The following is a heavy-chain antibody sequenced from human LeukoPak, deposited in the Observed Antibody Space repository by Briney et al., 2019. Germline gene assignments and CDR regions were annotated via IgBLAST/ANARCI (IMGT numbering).Heavy chain of an antibody. CDR1: GFSISHGYF. J-gene: IGHJ4*02. D-gene: IGHD3-3*01. Sequence: SETLTLTCVVSGFSISHGYFWGWVRQPPGRGLEWIASIYHDERTYYNASLNIRATISVDTSKNQFSLKLGAVTAADTAVYYCARRLDDSYFDSWGQGILVTVSS. CDR3: ARRLDDSYFDS. CDR2: IYHDERT. V-gene: IGHV4-38-2*01.